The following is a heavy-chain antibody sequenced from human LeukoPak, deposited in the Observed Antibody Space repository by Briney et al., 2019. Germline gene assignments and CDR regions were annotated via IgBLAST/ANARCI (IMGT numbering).Heavy chain of an antibody. J-gene: IGHJ3*01. V-gene: IGHV4-34*01. CDR1: GGSLSGSY. CDR3: ARDPCSTINCPLRF. CDR2: INHSGRT. Sequence: SETLSLTCAVYGGSLSGSYCTWIRHPPEKGLEWIGEINHSGRTNYNPSLESRATISVDTSNNQLSLKWRSVTAADTAVYYCARDPCSTINCPLRFWGQGTMVTVSS. D-gene: IGHD2/OR15-2a*01.